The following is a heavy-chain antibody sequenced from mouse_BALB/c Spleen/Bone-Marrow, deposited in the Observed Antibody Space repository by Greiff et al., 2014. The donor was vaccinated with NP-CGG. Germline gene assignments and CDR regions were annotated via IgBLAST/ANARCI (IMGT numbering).Heavy chain of an antibody. Sequence: EVQRVESGGGLVKPRGSLKLSCAASGFSFSSYSMSWVRQTPEKRLEWVATISSGGHDTYYPDSVKGRFTISRDNAKNTLYLQMSSLKSEDTAMYYCSKDGGYDYSYYFDYWGQGTTLTVSS. CDR3: SKDGGYDYSYYFDY. CDR1: GFSFSSYS. CDR2: ISSGGHDT. D-gene: IGHD2-4*01. V-gene: IGHV5-6-4*01. J-gene: IGHJ2*01.